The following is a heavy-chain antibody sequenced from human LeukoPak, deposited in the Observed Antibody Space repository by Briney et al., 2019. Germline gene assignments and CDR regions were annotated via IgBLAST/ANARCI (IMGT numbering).Heavy chain of an antibody. CDR2: IHSGGRT. D-gene: IGHD1-26*01. V-gene: IGHV3-53*01. J-gene: IGHJ3*02. CDR3: ARDYGSYDAFDI. CDR1: GFIFSNYG. Sequence: GGSLRLSCAASGFIFSNYGMSWVRQAPGKGLEWVSIIHSGGRTYYADSVKGRFTISRDNSKNTLYLQMDSLRAEDTAVYYCARDYGSYDAFDIWGQGTMVTVSS.